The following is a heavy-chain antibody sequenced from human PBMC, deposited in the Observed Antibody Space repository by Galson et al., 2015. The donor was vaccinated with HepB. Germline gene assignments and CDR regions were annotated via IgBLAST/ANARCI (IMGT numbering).Heavy chain of an antibody. Sequence: SLRLSCAASGFTFSRFTMHWVRQAPGKGLEWVSSISSSGSSIYYADSVKGRFTISRDNSKNSLSLQMNSLRVEDTAVYFCARELVRGYGPIDSWGPGTLVTVSS. CDR2: ISSSGSSI. V-gene: IGHV3-21*01. CDR1: GFTFSRFT. D-gene: IGHD4-17*01. J-gene: IGHJ4*02. CDR3: ARELVRGYGPIDS.